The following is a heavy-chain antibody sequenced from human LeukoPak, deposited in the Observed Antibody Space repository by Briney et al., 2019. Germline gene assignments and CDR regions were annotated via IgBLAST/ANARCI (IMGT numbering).Heavy chain of an antibody. Sequence: GGSLRLSCAASGFTFSSSAMSWVRQAPGKGLEWVSSISGSGSGGSTYYADSVKGRFTISRDNAKTALYLQMNSLRAEDTAVYYCAKDLHYGSADYWGQGTLVTVSS. V-gene: IGHV3-23*01. CDR2: ISGSGSGGST. D-gene: IGHD3-10*01. CDR3: AKDLHYGSADY. J-gene: IGHJ4*02. CDR1: GFTFSSSA.